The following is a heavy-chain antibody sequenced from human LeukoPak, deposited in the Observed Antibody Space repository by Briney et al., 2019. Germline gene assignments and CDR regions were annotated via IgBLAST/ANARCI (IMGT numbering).Heavy chain of an antibody. CDR2: IYTSGNT. J-gene: IGHJ4*02. V-gene: IGHV4-4*07. D-gene: IGHD3-10*01. Sequence: SETLSLTCTVSGGXISNYYCSWIRQPAGKGLEWIGRIYTSGNTNYNPSLKSRVTMSVDTSKNQFSLKLSSVTAADTAVYYCSRQNPMVRGYYFDYWGQGILVTVSS. CDR3: SRQNPMVRGYYFDY. CDR1: GGXISNYY.